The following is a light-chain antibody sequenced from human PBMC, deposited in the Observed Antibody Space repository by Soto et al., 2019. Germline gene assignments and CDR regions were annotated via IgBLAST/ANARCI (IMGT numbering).Light chain of an antibody. J-gene: IGLJ3*02. CDR3: QSYDSSLSVV. CDR2: GNS. Sequence: QAVVTQPPSVSGAPGQRVTISCTGSSSNIGAGYDVNWYQQLPGTAPKLLIYGNSDRPSGVPDRFSGSKSDTSASLAITGLQAEDEADYYCQSYDSSLSVVFGGGTKLTVL. V-gene: IGLV1-40*01. CDR1: SSNIGAGYD.